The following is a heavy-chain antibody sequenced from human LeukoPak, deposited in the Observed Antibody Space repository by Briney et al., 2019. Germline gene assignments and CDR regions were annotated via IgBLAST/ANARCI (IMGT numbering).Heavy chain of an antibody. CDR2: ISYDGSNK. J-gene: IGHJ4*02. Sequence: GRSLRLSCAASGFTFSSYAMHWVRQAPGKGLEWVAVISYDGSNKYYADSVKGRFTISRDNSKNTLYLQMNSLRAEDTAVYYCAREGSSYCFDYWGQGTLVTVSS. CDR3: AREGSSYCFDY. CDR1: GFTFSSYA. V-gene: IGHV3-30-3*01. D-gene: IGHD6-6*01.